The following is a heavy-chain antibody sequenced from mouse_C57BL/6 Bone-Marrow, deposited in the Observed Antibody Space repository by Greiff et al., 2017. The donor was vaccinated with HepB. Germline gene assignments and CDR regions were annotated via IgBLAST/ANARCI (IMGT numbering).Heavy chain of an antibody. V-gene: IGHV1-69*01. CDR1: GYTFTSYW. Sequence: QVQLQQPGAELVMPGASVKLSCKASGYTFTSYWMHWVKQRPGHGLEWIGEIDPSDSYTNYNQKFKGKSTLTVDKSSSTAYMQLSSLTAEDSAVYYCVCGSSYGMDYWGQGTSVTVSS. CDR3: VCGSSYGMDY. CDR2: IDPSDSYT. J-gene: IGHJ4*01. D-gene: IGHD1-1*01.